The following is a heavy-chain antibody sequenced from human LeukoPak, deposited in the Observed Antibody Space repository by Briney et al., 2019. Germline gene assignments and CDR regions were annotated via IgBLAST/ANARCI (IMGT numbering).Heavy chain of an antibody. D-gene: IGHD4-23*01. Sequence: GSSVTVSCTASGATCSSYAISWVRQAPGQGLEWMGRIIPILGIANYAQKFQGRVTITADKSTSTAYMELSSLRSEDTAMYYCARESYSGNPYFDYWGQGTLVTVSS. V-gene: IGHV1-69*04. CDR1: GATCSSYA. J-gene: IGHJ4*02. CDR3: ARESYSGNPYFDY. CDR2: IIPILGIA.